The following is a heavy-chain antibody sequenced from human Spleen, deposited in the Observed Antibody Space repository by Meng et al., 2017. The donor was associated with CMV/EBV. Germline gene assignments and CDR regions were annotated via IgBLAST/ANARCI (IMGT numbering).Heavy chain of an antibody. Sequence: SQTLSLTCAVYGGSFSGYYWSWIRQPPGKGLEWIGSIYYSGSTNSSPSLKSRVSISIDTSNNQFSLKVSSVTAADTALYYCARGWASTPYGMDVWGQGTPVTVSS. CDR3: ARGWASTPYGMDV. V-gene: IGHV4-34*01. CDR2: IYYSGST. J-gene: IGHJ6*02. D-gene: IGHD2-2*01. CDR1: GGSFSGYY.